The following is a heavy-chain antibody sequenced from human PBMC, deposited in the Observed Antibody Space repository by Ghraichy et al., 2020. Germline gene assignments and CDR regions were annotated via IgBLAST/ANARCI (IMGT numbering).Heavy chain of an antibody. CDR1: GVSISTYY. Sequence: SETLSLTCTVSGVSISTYYWSWIRQPPGKVLEWIGYLYDGGSTKYNPSLKSRVTISVDTSKNQLSLNLTSVTAADTAVYYCARDWGSSSSGGLGPWGQGTLVTVSS. D-gene: IGHD2-2*01. CDR3: ARDWGSSSSGGLGP. V-gene: IGHV4-59*01. J-gene: IGHJ5*02. CDR2: LYDGGST.